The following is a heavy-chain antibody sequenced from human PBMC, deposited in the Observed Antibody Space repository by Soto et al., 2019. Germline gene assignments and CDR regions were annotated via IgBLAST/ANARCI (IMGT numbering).Heavy chain of an antibody. CDR1: GGSISSNNW. J-gene: IGHJ4*02. Sequence: QVQLQESGPGLVKPSGTLSLTCAVSGGSISSNNWWSWVRQPPVKGLEWIGEVHHSGRTNYKPSLKSRVTISVDKSRNHFSLSLTSVTAADTAVYYCARESYSATEGRDGYNLLYWGQGTLVTVSS. CDR3: ARESYSATEGRDGYNLLY. V-gene: IGHV4-4*02. CDR2: VHHSGRT. D-gene: IGHD5-12*01.